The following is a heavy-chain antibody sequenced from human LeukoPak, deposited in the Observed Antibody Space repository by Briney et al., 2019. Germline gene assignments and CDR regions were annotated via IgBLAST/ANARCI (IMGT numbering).Heavy chain of an antibody. CDR2: ISSSGGST. D-gene: IGHD6-19*01. V-gene: IGHV3-23*01. J-gene: IGHJ6*02. CDR3: AKDQYSSGWYLRVPQYFYYGMDV. Sequence: GGSLRLTCAASGFTFSSYALSWVRQARAKGLEGVSAISSSGGSTYYEDSVKGRFIISRDNSKNTLYLQMNSLRAEDTAVYYCAKDQYSSGWYLRVPQYFYYGMDVWGQGTTVTVSS. CDR1: GFTFSSYA.